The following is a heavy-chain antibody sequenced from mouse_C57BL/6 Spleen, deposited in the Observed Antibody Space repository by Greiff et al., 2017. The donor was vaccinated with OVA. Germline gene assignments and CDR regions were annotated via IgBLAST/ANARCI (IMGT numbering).Heavy chain of an antibody. D-gene: IGHD2-10*02. CDR3: ATLGTFAY. CDR1: GYTFTSYW. J-gene: IGHJ3*01. Sequence: VQLQQPGAELVKPGASVKLSCKASGYTFTSYWMHWVKQRPGRGLAWIGRIDPTRGGTKYNEKFKSKATLTVDKPSSTAYMQLSSLTSEDSAVYYCATLGTFAYWGQGTLVTVSA. CDR2: IDPTRGGT. V-gene: IGHV1-72*01.